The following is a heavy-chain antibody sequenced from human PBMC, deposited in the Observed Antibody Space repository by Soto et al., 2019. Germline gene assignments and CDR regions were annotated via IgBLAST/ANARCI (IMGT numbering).Heavy chain of an antibody. D-gene: IGHD1-7*01. CDR2: ISAGGGST. V-gene: IGHV3-23*01. CDR3: AKATWNYGDAFDI. CDR1: GFTFSSYD. J-gene: IGHJ3*02. Sequence: HPGGSLRLSCAASGFTFSSYDMSWVRQAPGKGLEWVSAISAGGGSTYYADSVKGRFTISRDSSKNTLYLQMNSLRAEDTALYYCAKATWNYGDAFDIWGQGTMVTVSS.